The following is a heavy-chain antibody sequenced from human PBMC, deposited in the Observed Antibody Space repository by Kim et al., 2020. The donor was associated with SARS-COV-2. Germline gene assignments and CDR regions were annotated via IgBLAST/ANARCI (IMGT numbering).Heavy chain of an antibody. Sequence: GGSLRLSCAASGFTFSSSWMHWVRQAPGKGLVWVSRIKSDGSSTTYADSVKGRFTISSDNAKNTLYLQMNSLRAEDTAVYYCARSATLFHKNLFDPWGQGTLVTVSS. D-gene: IGHD2-21*01. CDR3: ARSATLFHKNLFDP. V-gene: IGHV3-74*01. CDR2: IKSDGSST. J-gene: IGHJ5*02. CDR1: GFTFSSSW.